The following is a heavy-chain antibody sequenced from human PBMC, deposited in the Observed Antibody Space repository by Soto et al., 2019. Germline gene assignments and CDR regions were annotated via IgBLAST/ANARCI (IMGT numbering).Heavy chain of an antibody. CDR1: GFTFSSYS. V-gene: IGHV3-48*01. CDR3: ARDFPPRRVEWLLGPAAMRPNWFDP. CDR2: ISSSSSTI. D-gene: IGHD2-2*01. J-gene: IGHJ5*02. Sequence: PGGSLRLSCAASGFTFSSYSMNWVRQAPGKGLEWVSYISSSSSTIYYADSVKGRFTISRDNAKNSLYLQMNSLRAEDTAVYYCARDFPPRRVEWLLGPAAMRPNWFDPWGQGTLVTVSS.